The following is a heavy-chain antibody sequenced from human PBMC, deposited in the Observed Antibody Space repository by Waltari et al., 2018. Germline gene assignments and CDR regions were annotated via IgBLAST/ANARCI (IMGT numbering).Heavy chain of an antibody. Sequence: QVQLQQWGAGQLNPSETLSLTCAVYGASFSGYYWSWIRQPPGKGLEWIGEINHSGSTNYNPSLKNRLTLSLDTSKNQFSRKMRSVTAADTAVYYCARADRGRDGRYATPDWGPWGQGTLVTVSS. CDR3: ARADRGRDGRYATPDWGP. CDR2: INHSGST. J-gene: IGHJ5*02. D-gene: IGHD3-16*01. V-gene: IGHV4-34*01. CDR1: GASFSGYY.